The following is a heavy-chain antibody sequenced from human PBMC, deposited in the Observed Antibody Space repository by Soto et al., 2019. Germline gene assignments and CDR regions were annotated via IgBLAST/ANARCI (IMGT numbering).Heavy chain of an antibody. V-gene: IGHV4-61*01. J-gene: IGHJ4*02. CDR1: GGSVSDKTYY. Sequence: SGTLSLTCSVSGGSVSDKTYYWIWIRQPPGKRLEGIGYVYYSGTTNYNPSLKSRVTISVDLSKNRFSLRLSSVTTADTALYYCARTTAVPNTLRSRYFFDYWGQGTLVTVSS. CDR2: VYYSGTT. CDR3: ARTTAVPNTLRSRYFFDY. D-gene: IGHD4-17*01.